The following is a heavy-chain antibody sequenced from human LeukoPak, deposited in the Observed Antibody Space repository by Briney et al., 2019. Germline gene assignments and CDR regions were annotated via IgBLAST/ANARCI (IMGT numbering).Heavy chain of an antibody. J-gene: IGHJ4*02. D-gene: IGHD3-22*01. CDR1: GFTFTSYS. Sequence: GGSLRLSCAASGFTFTSYSMNWVRQAPGKGLEWVSTISGSGGSTYYADSVKGRFTISRDNSKNTLYLQMNSLRAKDTAVYYCAKAGPRTYYYDSSGYYWNYFDYWGQGTLVTVSS. CDR3: AKAGPRTYYYDSSGYYWNYFDY. CDR2: ISGSGGST. V-gene: IGHV3-23*01.